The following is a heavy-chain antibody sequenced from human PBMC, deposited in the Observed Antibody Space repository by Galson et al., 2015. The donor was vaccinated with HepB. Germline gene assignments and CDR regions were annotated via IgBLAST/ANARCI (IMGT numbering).Heavy chain of an antibody. CDR2: IKEDGSEK. J-gene: IGHJ3*02. CDR3: ARDPFSTHYYDTSAYGAFDI. D-gene: IGHD3-22*01. Sequence: SLRLSCAASGFTFNSSWMTWVRQAPGRGLEWVANIKEDGSEKYYVDSVKSRFTISRDNAKNSLYLQMNSLRAEDTAVYYCARDPFSTHYYDTSAYGAFDIWGQGTMVTVSS. CDR1: GFTFNSSW. V-gene: IGHV3-7*03.